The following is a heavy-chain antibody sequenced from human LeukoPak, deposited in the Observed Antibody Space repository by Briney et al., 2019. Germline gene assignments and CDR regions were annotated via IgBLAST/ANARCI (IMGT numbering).Heavy chain of an antibody. CDR1: GFTVSSNY. V-gene: IGHV3-53*01. CDR3: ARDKSRLMGATSQPYYYGMDV. D-gene: IGHD1-26*01. CDR2: IYSGGST. J-gene: IGHJ6*02. Sequence: PGGSLRLSCAASGFTVSSNYMSWVRQAPGKGLEWVSVIYSGGSTYYADSVKGRFTISRDNSKNTLYLQMNSLRAEDTAVYYCARDKSRLMGATSQPYYYGMDVWGQGTTVTVSS.